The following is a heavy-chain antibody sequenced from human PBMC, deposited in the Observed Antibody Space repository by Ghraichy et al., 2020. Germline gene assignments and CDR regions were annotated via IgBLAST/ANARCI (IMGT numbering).Heavy chain of an antibody. V-gene: IGHV3-72*01. CDR3: ARHSGCSGGACYSPFDI. J-gene: IGHJ3*02. D-gene: IGHD2-15*01. CDR2: TRDKAHSYTT. CDR1: GFTFSDHY. Sequence: GGSLRRSCAASGFTFSDHYMDWVRQAPGKGLEWVARTRDKAHSYTTEYAASVKGRFTISRDDSKNSLYLQMNSLKTKDTAVYYCARHSGCSGGACYSPFDIWGQGTMVTVSS.